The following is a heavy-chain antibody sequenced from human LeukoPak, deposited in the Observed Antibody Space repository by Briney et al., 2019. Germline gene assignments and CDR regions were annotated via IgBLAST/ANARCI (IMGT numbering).Heavy chain of an antibody. J-gene: IGHJ4*02. CDR3: ASGELMVRGVINLY. D-gene: IGHD3-10*01. CDR2: ISYDGSNK. Sequence: GRSLRLSCAASGFTFSSYGMHWVRQAPGKGLEWVAVISYDGSNKYYADSVKGRFTISRDNSKNALYLQMNSLRAEDTAVYYCASGELMVRGVINLYWGQGTLVTVSS. V-gene: IGHV3-30*03. CDR1: GFTFSSYG.